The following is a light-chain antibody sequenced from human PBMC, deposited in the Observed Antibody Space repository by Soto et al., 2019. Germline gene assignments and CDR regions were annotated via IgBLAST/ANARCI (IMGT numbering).Light chain of an antibody. CDR3: QQSRT. V-gene: IGKV1-39*01. J-gene: IGKJ1*01. Sequence: DIQMTQSPSSLSASVGDRVPITCRASQSISSYLNWYQQKPGKAPKLLIYAASSLQSGVPSRFSGSGSGTDFTLTISSLQPEDFATYYCQQSRTFGQGTKEDIK. CDR1: QSISSY. CDR2: AAS.